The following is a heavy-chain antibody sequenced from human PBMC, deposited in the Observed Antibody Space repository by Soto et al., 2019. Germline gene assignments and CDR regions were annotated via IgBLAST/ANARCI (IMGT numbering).Heavy chain of an antibody. CDR1: GFIFSPYG. CDR3: ARAPRMAPFDI. CDR2: IRNDGSDK. Sequence: PGGSLRLSGSASGFIFSPYGIPRVRQAPGKGLEWVALIRNDGSDKYYAESVTGRFTISRDNSKNTVYLQMNSLRAEDTALYFCARAPRMAPFDIWGQGTMVTVSS. V-gene: IGHV3-33*01. J-gene: IGHJ3*02.